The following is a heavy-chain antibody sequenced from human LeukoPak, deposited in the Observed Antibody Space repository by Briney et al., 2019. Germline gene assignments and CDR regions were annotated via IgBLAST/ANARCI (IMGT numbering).Heavy chain of an antibody. V-gene: IGHV4-39*02. CDR3: ARDISGSSLKGAFDI. Sequence: SETLSLTCTVSGGTISSSSYAWGWIRQPPGKGLEWIGSMYYSGSTHHNPSLKSRVTVSVDTSKNQFSLKLSSVTAADTAVYYCARDISGSSLKGAFDIWGQGTMVTVSS. CDR1: GGTISSSSYA. D-gene: IGHD1-26*01. J-gene: IGHJ3*02. CDR2: MYYSGST.